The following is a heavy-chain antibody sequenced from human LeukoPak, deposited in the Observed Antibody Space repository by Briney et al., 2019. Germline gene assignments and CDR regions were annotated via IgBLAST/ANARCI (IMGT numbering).Heavy chain of an antibody. CDR2: INHSGST. Sequence: PSETLSLTCAVYGGSFSGYYWSWIRQPPGKGLEWIGEINHSGSTNYNPSLKSRVTISVDTSKNQFSLKLSSVTAADTAVYYCARGLPLAAAGTFYYYYGMDVWGQGTTVTVSS. CDR3: ARGLPLAAAGTFYYYYGMDV. V-gene: IGHV4-34*01. J-gene: IGHJ6*02. CDR1: GGSFSGYY. D-gene: IGHD6-13*01.